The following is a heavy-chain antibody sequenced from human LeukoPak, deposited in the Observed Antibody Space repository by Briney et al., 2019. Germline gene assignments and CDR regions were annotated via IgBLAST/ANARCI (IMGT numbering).Heavy chain of an antibody. CDR2: ISGSGGST. CDR3: AKTPLGGYYYYYMDV. CDR1: GFTFSSYA. D-gene: IGHD2-15*01. V-gene: IGHV3-23*01. J-gene: IGHJ6*03. Sequence: GGSLRLSCAASGFTFSSYAMSWVRQAPGKGLEWASAISGSGGSTYYADSVKGRFTISRDNSKNTLYLQMNSLRAEDTAVYYCAKTPLGGYYYYYMDVWGKGTTVTVSS.